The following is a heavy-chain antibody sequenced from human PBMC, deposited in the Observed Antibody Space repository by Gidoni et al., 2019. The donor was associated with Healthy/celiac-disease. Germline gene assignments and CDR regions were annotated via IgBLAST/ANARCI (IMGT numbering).Heavy chain of an antibody. Sequence: EVQLLESGGGLVQPGGSLRLSCADSGFTFSSYAMTWVRQAPGKGLEWVSTISGGGDTTSYADSVKGRFTISRDNSKSTLFLQMNSLRAGDTALYYCAKARGYSSTWDFDYWGQGTLVTVSS. CDR2: ISGGGDTT. V-gene: IGHV3-23*01. CDR3: AKARGYSSTWDFDY. D-gene: IGHD6-13*01. J-gene: IGHJ4*02. CDR1: GFTFSSYA.